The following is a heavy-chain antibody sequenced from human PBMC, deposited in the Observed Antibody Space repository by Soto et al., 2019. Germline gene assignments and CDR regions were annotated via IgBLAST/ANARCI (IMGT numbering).Heavy chain of an antibody. D-gene: IGHD3-10*01. Sequence: ASVKVPCKASGYTFTSYAMHWVRQAPGQRLEWMGWINAGNGNTKYSQKFQGRVTITRDTSASTAYMELSSLRSEDTAVYYCYGSGYLAPFDPWGQGTLVTVSS. CDR2: INAGNGNT. CDR1: GYTFTSYA. J-gene: IGHJ5*02. V-gene: IGHV1-3*01. CDR3: YGSGYLAPFDP.